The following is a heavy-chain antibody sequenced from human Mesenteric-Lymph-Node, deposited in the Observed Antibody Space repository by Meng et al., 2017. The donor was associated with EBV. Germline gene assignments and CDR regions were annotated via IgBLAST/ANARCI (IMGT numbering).Heavy chain of an antibody. D-gene: IGHD3-10*01. CDR2: INTNPGNP. J-gene: IGHJ4*02. Sequence: LVQSEHGMKKHGAAVSVSCKASGYIFTDYMYNMVRQSPGQVPESLGWINTNPGNPKYAQAFTGRFVFSLDTSVSTAYLQISSLKAEDTAVYYCARDPGGSGSYSYDSWGQGTLVTVSS. CDR1: GYIFTDYM. V-gene: IGHV7-4-1*02. CDR3: ARDPGGSGSYSYDS.